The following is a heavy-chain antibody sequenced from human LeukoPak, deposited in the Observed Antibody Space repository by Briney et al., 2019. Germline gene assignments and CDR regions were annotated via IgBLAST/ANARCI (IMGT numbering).Heavy chain of an antibody. CDR2: IFYSGST. CDR3: ARGSWIHSSGWYSDY. J-gene: IGHJ4*02. Sequence: SETLSLTCTVSGGSISASNYYWGWIRQPPGKGLEWIGNIFYSGSTYYGPSLKSRLTISLDTSRNQFSLKLSSVTAADTAVYYCARGSWIHSSGWYSDYWGQGTLVTVSS. D-gene: IGHD6-19*01. CDR1: GGSISASNYY. V-gene: IGHV4-39*07.